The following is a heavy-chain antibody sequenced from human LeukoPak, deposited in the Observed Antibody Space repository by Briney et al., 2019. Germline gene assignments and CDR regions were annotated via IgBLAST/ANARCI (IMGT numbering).Heavy chain of an antibody. CDR1: GFIFSNYA. CDR3: AKYPHGGSAMVTN. V-gene: IGHV3-23*01. CDR2: ISGSGGST. J-gene: IGHJ4*02. D-gene: IGHD5-18*01. Sequence: PGGSLRLSCAASGFIFSNYAMSWVRQAPGKGLEWVSAISGSGGSTYYADSVKGRFTISRDNSKNTLYLQMNSLRAEDTAVYYCAKYPHGGSAMVTNWGQGTLVTVSS.